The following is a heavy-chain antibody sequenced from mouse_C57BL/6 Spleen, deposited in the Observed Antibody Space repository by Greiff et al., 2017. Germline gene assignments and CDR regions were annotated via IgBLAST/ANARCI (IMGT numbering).Heavy chain of an antibody. CDR2: INPNYGTI. V-gene: IGHV1-39*01. Sequence: LLQPGASVKISCTASGYSFTAYNMTWVNHSNGKSLEWTGVINPNYGTISYNQKFKGKATLTVDKSSSTAYMQLNSLTSEDSAVYYCARTGHTLCLGYWGQGTTLTVSS. D-gene: IGHD6-1*01. CDR1: GYSFTAYN. CDR3: ARTGHTLCLGY. J-gene: IGHJ2*01.